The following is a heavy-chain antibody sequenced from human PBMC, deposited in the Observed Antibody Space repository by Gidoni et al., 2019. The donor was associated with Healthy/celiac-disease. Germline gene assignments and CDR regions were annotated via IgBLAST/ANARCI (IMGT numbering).Heavy chain of an antibody. Sequence: QVQLQESGPGLVKPSQTLSLTCTVSGGSIRSGGYYWSWIRPHPGKGLEWIGYIYYSGSTYYNPSLKSRVTISVDTSKNQFSLKLSSVTAADTAVYYCARSQMVQREGPAWFDPWGQGTLVTVSS. D-gene: IGHD3-10*01. V-gene: IGHV4-31*03. CDR2: IYYSGST. J-gene: IGHJ5*02. CDR3: ARSQMVQREGPAWFDP. CDR1: GGSIRSGGYY.